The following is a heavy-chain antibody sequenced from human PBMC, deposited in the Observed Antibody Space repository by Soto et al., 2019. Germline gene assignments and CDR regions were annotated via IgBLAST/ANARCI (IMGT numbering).Heavy chain of an antibody. Sequence: TLSLTCTVSGGSISPYYWSWIRQTPGKGLEWIAYIYYSGSTNYNPSLKSRVSISVDTSKNQCSLKLSSVTAADTAVYYCARASYYSDSFGYFLDSWGQGTLVTVSS. CDR1: GGSISPYY. CDR2: IYYSGST. V-gene: IGHV4-59*01. J-gene: IGHJ4*02. D-gene: IGHD3-22*01. CDR3: ARASYYSDSFGYFLDS.